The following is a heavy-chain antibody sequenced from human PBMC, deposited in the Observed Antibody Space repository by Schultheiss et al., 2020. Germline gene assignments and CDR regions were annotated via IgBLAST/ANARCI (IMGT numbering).Heavy chain of an antibody. CDR1: GGSISSGGYY. CDR2: IYYSGST. Sequence: SETLSLTCTVSGGSISSGGYYWGWIRQPPGKGLEWIGYIYYSGSTYYNPSLKSRVTISVDRSKNQFSLKLSSVTAADTAVYYCARGPSYSSGWYAHYYGMDVWGQGITVTVPS. D-gene: IGHD6-19*01. V-gene: IGHV4-30-4*08. CDR3: ARGPSYSSGWYAHYYGMDV. J-gene: IGHJ6*02.